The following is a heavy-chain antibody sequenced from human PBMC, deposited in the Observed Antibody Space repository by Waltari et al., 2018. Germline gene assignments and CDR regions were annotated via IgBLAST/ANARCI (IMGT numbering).Heavy chain of an antibody. CDR3: ARDQGGRVPTYGGGLNWFDP. CDR1: GYTFTSYA. D-gene: IGHD1-1*01. J-gene: IGHJ5*02. V-gene: IGHV1-3*01. CDR2: INAGNGNT. Sequence: VQLVQSGAEVKTPGASVKVSCKASGYTFTSYAMLWLRQAPGPRLEWMGWINAGNGNTKYSQKFQGRVTITRDTSASTAYMELSSLRSEDTAVYYCARDQGGRVPTYGGGLNWFDPWGQGTLVTVSS.